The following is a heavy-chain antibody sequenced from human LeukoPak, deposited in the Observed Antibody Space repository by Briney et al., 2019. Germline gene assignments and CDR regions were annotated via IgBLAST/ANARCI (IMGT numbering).Heavy chain of an antibody. CDR1: GFTFSSYS. J-gene: IGHJ3*02. CDR3: ARYCSGGSCYSFDAFDI. D-gene: IGHD2-15*01. Sequence: PGGSLRLSCAASGFTFSSYSMNWVRQAPGKGLEWVSSISSSSSYIYYADSVKGRFTISRDNAKNSLYLQMNSLRAEDAAVYYCARYCSGGSCYSFDAFDIWGQGTMVTVSS. V-gene: IGHV3-21*01. CDR2: ISSSSSYI.